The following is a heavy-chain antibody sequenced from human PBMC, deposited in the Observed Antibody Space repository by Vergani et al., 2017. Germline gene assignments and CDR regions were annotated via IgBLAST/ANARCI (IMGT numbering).Heavy chain of an antibody. D-gene: IGHD6-19*01. V-gene: IGHV3-66*01. CDR3: ARDIAVAGLYYYGMDV. CDR1: GFTVSSNY. Sequence: EVQLVESGGGLDQPGGSLRLSCAASGFTVSSNYMSWVRQAPGKGLEWVSVIYSGGSTYYADSVKGRFTISRDNSKNTLYLQMNSLRAEDTAVYYCARDIAVAGLYYYGMDVWGQGTTVTVSS. J-gene: IGHJ6*02. CDR2: IYSGGST.